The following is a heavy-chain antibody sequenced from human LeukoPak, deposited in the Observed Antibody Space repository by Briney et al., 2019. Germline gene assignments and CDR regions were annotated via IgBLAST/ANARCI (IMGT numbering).Heavy chain of an antibody. D-gene: IGHD3-9*01. Sequence: GGSLRLSCAASGFTFSNYSMNWVRQAPGKGLDWVSRISSSGSSTYYADSVKGRFTISRDNAKNSLYLQMNSLRAEDTAVYYCAGGVLRYFDWSARYYMDVWGKGTTVTVSS. CDR2: ISSSGSST. J-gene: IGHJ6*03. V-gene: IGHV3-21*01. CDR3: AGGVLRYFDWSARYYMDV. CDR1: GFTFSNYS.